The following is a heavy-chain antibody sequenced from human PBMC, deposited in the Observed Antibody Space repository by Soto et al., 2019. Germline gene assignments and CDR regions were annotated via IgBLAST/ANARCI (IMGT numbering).Heavy chain of an antibody. D-gene: IGHD4-17*01. Sequence: QVQLVQSGAEVKKPGASVKVSCKASGYTFTSYGISWLRQAPGQGLEWMGWISAYNGNTNYAQKLQGRVTMTTDTSTGTAYMELRSLRSDDTAVYYCARDPFSLGVIGGTTVTTLAWFDPWGQGTLVTVSS. CDR2: ISAYNGNT. CDR3: ARDPFSLGVIGGTTVTTLAWFDP. CDR1: GYTFTSYG. J-gene: IGHJ5*02. V-gene: IGHV1-18*01.